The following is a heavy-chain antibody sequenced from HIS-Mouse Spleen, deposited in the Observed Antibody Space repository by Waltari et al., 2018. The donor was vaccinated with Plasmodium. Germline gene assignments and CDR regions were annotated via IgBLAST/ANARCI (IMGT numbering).Heavy chain of an antibody. CDR3: ARGPGYSSGWYYFDY. D-gene: IGHD6-19*01. J-gene: IGHJ4*02. V-gene: IGHV4-34*01. CDR2: INHSGST. CDR1: GGSFSGYY. Sequence: QVQLQQWGAGLLKPSETLSLTCAVYGGSFSGYYWSWIRQPPGKGLGWIGEINHSGSTNYNPSLKSRVTISVDTSKNQFSLKLSSVTAADTAVYYCARGPGYSSGWYYFDYWGQGTLVTVSS.